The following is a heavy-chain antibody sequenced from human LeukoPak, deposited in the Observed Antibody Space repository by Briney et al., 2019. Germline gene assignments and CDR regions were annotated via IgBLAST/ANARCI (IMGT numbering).Heavy chain of an antibody. V-gene: IGHV1-18*01. J-gene: IGHJ4*02. Sequence: ASVKVSCKASGYTFTSYGISWVRQAPGQGLEWMGWISAYNGNTNYAQKLQGRVTMTTDTSTSTAYMELRSLRSDDTAVCYCARDLIVIAAAGTGGYWGQGTLVTVSS. D-gene: IGHD6-13*01. CDR3: ARDLIVIAAAGTGGY. CDR2: ISAYNGNT. CDR1: GYTFTSYG.